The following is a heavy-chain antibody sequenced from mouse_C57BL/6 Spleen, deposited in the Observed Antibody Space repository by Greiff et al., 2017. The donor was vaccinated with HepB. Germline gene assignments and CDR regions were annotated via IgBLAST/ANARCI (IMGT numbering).Heavy chain of an antibody. Sequence: EVQLQQSGGDLVKPGGSLKLSCAASGFTFSSYGMSWVRQTPDKRLEWVATISSGGSYTYYPDSVKGRFTISRDNAKNTLYLQMSSLKSEDTAMYYCARRRFYDYAWFAYWGQGTLVTVSA. V-gene: IGHV5-6*01. J-gene: IGHJ3*01. D-gene: IGHD2-4*01. CDR3: ARRRFYDYAWFAY. CDR1: GFTFSSYG. CDR2: ISSGGSYT.